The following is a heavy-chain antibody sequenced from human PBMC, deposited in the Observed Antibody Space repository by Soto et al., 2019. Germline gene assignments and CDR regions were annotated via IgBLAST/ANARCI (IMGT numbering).Heavy chain of an antibody. CDR3: ARRGCVKGVCYNSYDM. CDR2: IWYHGGNE. CDR1: GFTFSDFG. V-gene: IGHV3-33*03. J-gene: IGHJ3*02. Sequence: QVQLVESGGGVVQPGRSLRLSCAVSGFTFSDFGMHWVRQALGKGLEWVALIWYHGGNEEYADSVKGRFSISRDNSKNTLYLQMDSLRAEDTAVYYCARRGCVKGVCYNSYDMWGQGTMVTVSS. D-gene: IGHD2-8*01.